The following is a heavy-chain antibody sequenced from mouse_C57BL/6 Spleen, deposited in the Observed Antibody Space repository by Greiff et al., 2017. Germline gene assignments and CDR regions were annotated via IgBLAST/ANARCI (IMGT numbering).Heavy chain of an antibody. Sequence: EVQLVESGGGLVQPKGSLKLSCAASGFTFNTYAMHWVRQAPGKGLEWVARIRSKSSNYATYYADSVKDRFTISRDDSQSMLYLQMNNLKTEDTAMYYGVRDGDFYDDLAWFAYWGQGTLVTVSA. J-gene: IGHJ3*01. CDR1: GFTFNTYA. CDR3: VRDGDFYDDLAWFAY. V-gene: IGHV10-3*01. D-gene: IGHD2-3*01. CDR2: IRSKSSNYAT.